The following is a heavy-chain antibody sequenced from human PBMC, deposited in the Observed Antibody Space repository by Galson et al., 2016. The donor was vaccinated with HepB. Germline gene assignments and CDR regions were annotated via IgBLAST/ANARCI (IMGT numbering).Heavy chain of an antibody. CDR1: GFTFDDYA. J-gene: IGHJ4*02. CDR3: AKTYIRTRSSGYYAH. CDR2: ISWNSGSI. D-gene: IGHD3-22*01. Sequence: SLRLSCAASGFTFDDYAMHWVRQAPGKGLEWVSGISWNSGSIGYADSVKGRFTISRDNAENSLYLQMNSLRAEDTALYYCAKTYIRTRSSGYYAHWGQGTLVTVSS. V-gene: IGHV3-9*01.